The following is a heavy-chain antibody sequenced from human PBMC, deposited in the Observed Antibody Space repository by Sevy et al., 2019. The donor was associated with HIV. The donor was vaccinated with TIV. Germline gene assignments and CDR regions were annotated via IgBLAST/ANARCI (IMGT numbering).Heavy chain of an antibody. CDR1: GFTFSDYY. V-gene: IGHV3-11*01. CDR3: ARDEGAYYYYYGMDV. Sequence: GGSLRLSCAASGFTFSDYYMSWIRQAPGKGLEWVSYISSSGSTINYADSVKGRFTISRDKAKNSLYLQMNSLRAEDTAVYYCARDEGAYYYYYGMDVWGQGTTVTVSS. J-gene: IGHJ6*02. CDR2: ISSSGSTI.